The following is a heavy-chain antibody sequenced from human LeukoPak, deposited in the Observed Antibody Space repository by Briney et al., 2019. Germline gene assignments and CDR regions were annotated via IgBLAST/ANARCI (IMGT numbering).Heavy chain of an antibody. J-gene: IGHJ4*02. D-gene: IGHD2-15*01. CDR1: GFTFSSYT. V-gene: IGHV3-64*01. CDR3: ARGQGPLLGIDF. Sequence: GGSLRLSCAGSGFTFSSYTMHWVRQAPGKGLEYVSAISSNGGSTYYANSVKGRFTISRDNSKSTLYLQMGSLKAEDKAVYYCARGQGPLLGIDFWGQGTLVAVSS. CDR2: ISSNGGST.